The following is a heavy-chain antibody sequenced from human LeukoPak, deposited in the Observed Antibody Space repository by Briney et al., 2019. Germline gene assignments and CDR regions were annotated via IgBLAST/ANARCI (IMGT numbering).Heavy chain of an antibody. CDR2: ISGSGGTT. Sequence: GGSLRLSCAASGFIFSRYAMGWVRQPPGKGLEWVSTISGSGGTTYYADSVKGRFTISRDNSKNTLSLQMNSLRAEDTAIYYCSKGESKDYLNYFDYLNYFDHWGQGALVTVSS. D-gene: IGHD2/OR15-2a*01. CDR1: GFIFSRYA. J-gene: IGHJ4*02. V-gene: IGHV3-23*01. CDR3: SKGESKDYLNYFDYLNYFDH.